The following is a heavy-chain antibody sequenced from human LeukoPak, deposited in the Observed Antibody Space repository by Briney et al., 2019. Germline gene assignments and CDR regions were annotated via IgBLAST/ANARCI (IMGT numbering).Heavy chain of an antibody. CDR2: ISSSGSTI. Sequence: PGGSLRLSCAASGFTFSSYEMNWVRQAPGKGLEWVSYISSSGSTIYYADSVKGRFTISRDNAKNSLYLQMNSLRAEDTAVYYCARSYNSGWPYYFDYWGQGTLVTVSS. CDR1: GFTFSSYE. CDR3: ARSYNSGWPYYFDY. J-gene: IGHJ4*02. V-gene: IGHV3-48*03. D-gene: IGHD6-19*01.